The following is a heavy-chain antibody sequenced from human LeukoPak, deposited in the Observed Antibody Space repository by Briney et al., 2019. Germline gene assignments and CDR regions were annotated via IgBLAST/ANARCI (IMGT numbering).Heavy chain of an antibody. CDR3: ARVPLRRIAAAGAGDY. CDR2: INHSGST. Sequence: SETLSLTCAVYGGSFSGYYWSWIRQPPGKGLEWIGEINHSGSTNYNPSLKSRVTISVDTSKNQFSLKLSSVTAADTAVYYCARVPLRRIAAAGAGDYWGQGTLVTVSS. V-gene: IGHV4-34*01. CDR1: GGSFSGYY. D-gene: IGHD6-13*01. J-gene: IGHJ4*02.